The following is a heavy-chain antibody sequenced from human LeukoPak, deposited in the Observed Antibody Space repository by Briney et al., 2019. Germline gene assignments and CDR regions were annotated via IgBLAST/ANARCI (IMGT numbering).Heavy chain of an antibody. D-gene: IGHD6-13*01. Sequence: PSETLSLTCTVSGGSISSSSHYWGWIRQPPGKGLEWIGSIYYSGSTYYNPSLKSRVTISVDTSKNQFSLKLSSVTAADTAVYYCARLWVSSWVRYYFDYWGQGTLVTVPS. CDR2: IYYSGST. CDR1: GGSISSSSHY. V-gene: IGHV4-39*01. J-gene: IGHJ4*02. CDR3: ARLWVSSWVRYYFDY.